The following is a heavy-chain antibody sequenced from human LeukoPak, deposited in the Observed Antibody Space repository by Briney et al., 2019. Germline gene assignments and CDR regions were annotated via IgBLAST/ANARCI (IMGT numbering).Heavy chain of an antibody. Sequence: GASVKVSCKASGGTFSSYAISWVRQAPGQGLEWMGRIIPILGIANYAQKFQGRVTITADKSTSTAYMELSSLRAEDTAVYYCARDHTYYPDIWGQGTMVTVSS. CDR2: IIPILGIA. J-gene: IGHJ3*02. CDR1: GGTFSSYA. V-gene: IGHV1-69*04. CDR3: ARDHTYYPDI. D-gene: IGHD3-10*01.